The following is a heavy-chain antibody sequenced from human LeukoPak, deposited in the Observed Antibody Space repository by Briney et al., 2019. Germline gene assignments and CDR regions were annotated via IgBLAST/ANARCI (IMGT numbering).Heavy chain of an antibody. CDR1: GFTFSSYA. V-gene: IGHV3-23*01. J-gene: IGHJ5*02. CDR2: ISGSGGST. Sequence: GSLRLSCAASGFTFSSYAMSWVRQAPGKGLEWVSDISGSGGSTFYADSVKGRFTISRDNSKITLYLQMNSLRAEDTAVYYCAKEQQIPNWFDPWGQGTLVAVSS. CDR3: AKEQQIPNWFDP. D-gene: IGHD6-13*01.